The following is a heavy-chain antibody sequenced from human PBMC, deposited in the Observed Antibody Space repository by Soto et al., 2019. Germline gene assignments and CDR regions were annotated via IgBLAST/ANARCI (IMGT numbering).Heavy chain of an antibody. D-gene: IGHD4-17*01. CDR3: ARRGGGDSLFDS. J-gene: IGHJ4*02. Sequence: SETLSLTXTVSGGSFSSSNYYWGWIRQPPGKGLEWIGNIFYGGGSGVAYYSPSLESRVTISVDTSKNQFSLNMRSLTAADTAVYFCARRGGGDSLFDSWGQGKLVTVSS. V-gene: IGHV4-39*01. CDR1: GGSFSSSNYY. CDR2: IFYGGGSGVA.